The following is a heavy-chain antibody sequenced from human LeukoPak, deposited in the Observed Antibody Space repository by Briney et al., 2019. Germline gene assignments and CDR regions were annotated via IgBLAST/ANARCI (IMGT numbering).Heavy chain of an antibody. J-gene: IGHJ3*02. Sequence: SETLSLTCTVSGGSIGGYYWSWIRQPPGKGLEWIGYIYYSGSTNYNPSLKSRVTMSVDTSKNQFSLKLSSVTAADTAVYYCARVSNVPRAFDIWGQGTMVTVSS. CDR3: ARVSNVPRAFDI. CDR1: GGSIGGYY. CDR2: IYYSGST. V-gene: IGHV4-59*08. D-gene: IGHD4-11*01.